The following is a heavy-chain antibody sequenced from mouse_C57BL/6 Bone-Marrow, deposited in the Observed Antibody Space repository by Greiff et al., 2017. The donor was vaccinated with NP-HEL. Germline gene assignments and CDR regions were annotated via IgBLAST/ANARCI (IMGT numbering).Heavy chain of an antibody. V-gene: IGHV1-64*01. CDR1: GYTFTSYW. CDR2: IHPNSGST. Sequence: QVQLQQPGAELVKPGASVKLSCKASGYTFTSYWMPWVKQRPGQGLEWIGMIHPNSGSTNYNEKFKSKATLTVDKSSSTAYMQLSSLTSEDSAVYYCAREDYDNYEAWFAYWGQGTLVTVSA. D-gene: IGHD2-1*01. CDR3: AREDYDNYEAWFAY. J-gene: IGHJ3*01.